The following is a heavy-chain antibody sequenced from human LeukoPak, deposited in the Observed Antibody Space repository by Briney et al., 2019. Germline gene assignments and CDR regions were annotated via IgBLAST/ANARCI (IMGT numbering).Heavy chain of an antibody. Sequence: ASVKVSCKASGYTFTGYYMHWVRQAPGQGLEWMGWINPNGGGTNYAQKLQGRVTVTRDTSINTAYMELSSLRSDDTALYYCAGGITGGDYWGQGTLVTVSS. J-gene: IGHJ4*02. V-gene: IGHV1-2*02. CDR3: AGGITGGDY. D-gene: IGHD1-14*01. CDR1: GYTFTGYY. CDR2: INPNGGGT.